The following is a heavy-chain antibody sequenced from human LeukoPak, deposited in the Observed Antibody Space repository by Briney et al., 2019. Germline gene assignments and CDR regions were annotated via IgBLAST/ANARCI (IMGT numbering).Heavy chain of an antibody. Sequence: GESLKISCKGSGYSFNSYWIDWVRQMPGTGLEWMGIIYPGDSVTRYSPSFQGQVTISADKSISTAYLQWSSLKASDTAMYYCARQSYYGSGIPDYWGQGTLVTVSS. CDR1: GYSFNSYW. V-gene: IGHV5-51*01. J-gene: IGHJ4*02. CDR2: IYPGDSVT. D-gene: IGHD3-10*01. CDR3: ARQSYYGSGIPDY.